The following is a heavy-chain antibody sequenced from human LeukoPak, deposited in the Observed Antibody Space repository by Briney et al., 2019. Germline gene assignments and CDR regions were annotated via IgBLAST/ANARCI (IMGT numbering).Heavy chain of an antibody. Sequence: PGGSLRLSCTTSVFSFRTYAMSWVRQAPGKGLEWVSAISGSGGSTYYADSVKGRFTISRDNSKNTLYLQMGSLRAEDKAVYYCARGGGYCSADSCYGIDYWGQGILVTVSS. CDR1: VFSFRTYA. V-gene: IGHV3-23*01. CDR2: ISGSGGST. CDR3: ARGGGYCSADSCYGIDY. J-gene: IGHJ4*02. D-gene: IGHD2-15*01.